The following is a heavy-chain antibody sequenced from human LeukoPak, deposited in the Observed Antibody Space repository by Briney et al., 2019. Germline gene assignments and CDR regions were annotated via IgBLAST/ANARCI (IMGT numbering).Heavy chain of an antibody. CDR1: GGTFSSYA. Sequence: GASVKVSCKASGGTFSSYAISWLRQAPGQGLEWMGGIIPIFGTANYAQKFQGRVTITTDESTSTAYMELSSLRSEDTAVYYCARARLLWFGELPHDAFDIWGQGTMVTVSS. J-gene: IGHJ3*02. CDR3: ARARLLWFGELPHDAFDI. D-gene: IGHD3-10*01. V-gene: IGHV1-69*05. CDR2: IIPIFGTA.